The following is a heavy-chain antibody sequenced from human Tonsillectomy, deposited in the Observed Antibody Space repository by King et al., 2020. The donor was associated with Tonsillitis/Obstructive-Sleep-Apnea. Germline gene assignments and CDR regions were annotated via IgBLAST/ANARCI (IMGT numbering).Heavy chain of an antibody. J-gene: IGHJ3*02. CDR3: ATSSIGWGPDAFDI. D-gene: IGHD2-2*01. Sequence: VQLVESGGGLVQPGGSLRLSCAASGLTVSSNYMSWVRQAPGKGLEWVSVIYSGGSTYYTDSVKGRFTISRHNSENTLYLQMNSLRAEDTAVYYCATSSIGWGPDAFDIWGQGTMVTVSS. CDR1: GLTVSSNY. CDR2: IYSGGST. V-gene: IGHV3-53*04.